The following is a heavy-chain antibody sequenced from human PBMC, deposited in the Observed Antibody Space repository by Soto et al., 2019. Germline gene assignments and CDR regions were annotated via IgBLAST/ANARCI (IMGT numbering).Heavy chain of an antibody. J-gene: IGHJ4*02. V-gene: IGHV4-38-2*02. CDR1: GYSISSGYY. CDR2: IYHGGST. D-gene: IGHD6-6*01. Sequence: LSLTCAVSGYSISSGYYWGWLRQPPGKGLEWIGSIYHGGSTYYNPSLNSRVTLSIDMTNNHVSLILNSVTAADTAVYYCARDGLAARLRGTNKPFDYWGQGTLVTVSS. CDR3: ARDGLAARLRGTNKPFDY.